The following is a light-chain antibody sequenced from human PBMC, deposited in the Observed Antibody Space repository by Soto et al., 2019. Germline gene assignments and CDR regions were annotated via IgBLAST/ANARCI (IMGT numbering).Light chain of an antibody. CDR1: SSDVGGYDY. V-gene: IGLV2-8*01. CDR3: SSYTSSGTYV. J-gene: IGLJ1*01. Sequence: QSALTQPPSASGSPGQSVTISCTGTSSDVGGYDYVSWYQQLPGKAPKLVIYEVNKRPSGVPERFSGSKSGNTASLTVSGLQAEDEADFYCSSYTSSGTYVFGTGTKLTVL. CDR2: EVN.